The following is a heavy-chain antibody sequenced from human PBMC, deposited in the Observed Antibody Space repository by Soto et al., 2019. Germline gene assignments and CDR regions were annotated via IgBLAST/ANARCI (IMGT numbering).Heavy chain of an antibody. CDR2: IIGSGENT. CDR3: AKLGSSTWSPHYYFDY. CDR1: GFIFSNYA. D-gene: IGHD6-13*01. Sequence: GGSLRLSCAASGFIFSNYAMGWVRQAPGKGLEWISAIIGSGENTYYIDSVKGRFTISRDNSKNTLYLQMGSLRAEDTAVYYCAKLGSSTWSPHYYFDYWGQGSLVTVSS. J-gene: IGHJ4*02. V-gene: IGHV3-23*01.